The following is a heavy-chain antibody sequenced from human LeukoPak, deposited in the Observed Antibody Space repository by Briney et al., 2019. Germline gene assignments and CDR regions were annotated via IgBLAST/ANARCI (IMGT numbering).Heavy chain of an antibody. D-gene: IGHD1-26*01. CDR2: VSGSGRNT. Sequence: GGSLRLSCAGSGFTFSNYAMTWVRQAPGKGLEWVSSVSGSGRNTFYPDSVEGRFTISRDNAKDLLYLQMNSLRAGDTAIYYCVRDQDEDRGSTTFDRWGQGTLVTVSS. J-gene: IGHJ4*02. V-gene: IGHV3-23*01. CDR3: VRDQDEDRGSTTFDR. CDR1: GFTFSNYA.